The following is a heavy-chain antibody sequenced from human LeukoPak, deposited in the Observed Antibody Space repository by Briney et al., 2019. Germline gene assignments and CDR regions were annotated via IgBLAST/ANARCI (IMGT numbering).Heavy chain of an antibody. CDR3: ARAGDSGNLA. Sequence: GGSLRLSCAASGFIFSSYALSWVRQAPGKGLEWVSTISCSGSTRHSADFVKGRFTISRDNSKNTLYLQMNSLRAEDTAVYYCARAGDSGNLAWGQGTLVTVSS. J-gene: IGHJ5*02. V-gene: IGHV3-23*01. CDR1: GFIFSSYA. CDR2: ISCSGSTR. D-gene: IGHD1-26*01.